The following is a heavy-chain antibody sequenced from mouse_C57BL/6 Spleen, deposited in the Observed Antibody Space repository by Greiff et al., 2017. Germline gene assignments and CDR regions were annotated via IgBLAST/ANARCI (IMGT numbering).Heavy chain of an antibody. J-gene: IGHJ2*01. CDR1: GYTFTDYY. CDR2: INPNNGGT. D-gene: IGHD1-1*02. CDR3: ARGRWYFDY. V-gene: IGHV1-26*01. Sequence: EVQLQQSGPELVKPGASVKISCKASGYTFTDYYMNWVKQSHGKSLEWIGDINPNNGGTSYNQKFKGKATLTVDKSSSTAYMELRSLTSEDSAVYYCARGRWYFDYWGQGTTLTVSS.